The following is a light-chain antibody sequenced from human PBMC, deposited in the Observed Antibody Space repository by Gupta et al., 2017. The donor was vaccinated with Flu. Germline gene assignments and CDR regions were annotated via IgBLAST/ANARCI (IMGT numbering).Light chain of an antibody. CDR1: QSISSY. CDR2: AAS. CDR3: QQSYSTEVT. J-gene: IGKJ3*01. V-gene: IGKV1-39*01. Sequence: PSSLSASVGDRVTITCRASQSISSYLNWYQQKPGKAPKLLIYAASSLQSGVPSRFSGSGSGTDFTLTISSLQPEDFATYYCQQSYSTEVTFGPGTKVDIK.